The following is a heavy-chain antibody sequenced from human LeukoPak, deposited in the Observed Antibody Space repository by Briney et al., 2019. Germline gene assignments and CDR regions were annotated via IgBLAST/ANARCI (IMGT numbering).Heavy chain of an antibody. V-gene: IGHV3-23*01. CDR1: GFTFSSYA. CDR3: AKDPAGVAAAGPIV. CDR2: ISGSGGST. Sequence: GRSLRLSCAASGFTFSSYAMSWVRQAPGKGLEWVSAISGSGGSTYYADSVKGRFTISRDNSKNTLYLQMNSLRAEDTAVYYCAKDPAGVAAAGPIVWGQGTTVTVSS. D-gene: IGHD6-13*01. J-gene: IGHJ6*02.